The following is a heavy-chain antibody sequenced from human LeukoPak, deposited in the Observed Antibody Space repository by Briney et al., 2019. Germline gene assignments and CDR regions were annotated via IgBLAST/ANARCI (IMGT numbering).Heavy chain of an antibody. CDR1: GFTFSDYY. CDR2: ISSSGRTI. V-gene: IGHV3-11*01. Sequence: GGSLRLSCAASGFTFSDYYMSWIRQAPGKGLEGVSYISSSGRTIYYADSVNGRFTISSDNAKNSLYMQMNSMRAEDTAVYYCARDKGMASWFDPWGQGTLVSVLS. CDR3: ARDKGMASWFDP. D-gene: IGHD6-13*01. J-gene: IGHJ5*02.